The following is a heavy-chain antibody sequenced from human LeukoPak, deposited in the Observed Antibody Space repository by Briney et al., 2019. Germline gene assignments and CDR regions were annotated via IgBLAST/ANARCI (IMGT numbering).Heavy chain of an antibody. J-gene: IGHJ1*01. CDR3: ARAPSEIGGYYPEYFRH. CDR2: IKSDGST. V-gene: IGHV3-74*01. CDR1: GITFSTYW. D-gene: IGHD3-22*01. Sequence: GGSLRLSCPASGITFSTYWMHWVRQAPGTVLVLFSRIKSDGSTNYADSVKGRFTISRDNAKNTVSLQMNSLRPEDTGVYYCARAPSEIGGYYPEYFRHWGQGTLVTVSS.